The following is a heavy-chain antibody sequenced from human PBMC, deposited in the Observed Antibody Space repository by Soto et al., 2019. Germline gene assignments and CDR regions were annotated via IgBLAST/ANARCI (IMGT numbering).Heavy chain of an antibody. CDR2: INHSGST. Sequence: PSETLSLTCAVYGGSFSGYYWSWIRQPPGKGLEWIGEINHSGSTNYNPSLKSRVTISVDTSKNQFSLKLSSVTAADTAVYYCARVGGLRYFDWLHRGFDYWGQGTLVTVSS. V-gene: IGHV4-34*01. CDR3: ARVGGLRYFDWLHRGFDY. J-gene: IGHJ4*02. D-gene: IGHD3-9*01. CDR1: GGSFSGYY.